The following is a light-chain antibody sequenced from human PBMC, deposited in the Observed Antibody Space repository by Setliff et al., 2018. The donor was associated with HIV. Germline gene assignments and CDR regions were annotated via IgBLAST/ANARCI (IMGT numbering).Light chain of an antibody. CDR2: EGS. J-gene: IGLJ1*01. CDR1: SSDVGSYNL. CDR3: CSYAGSTSDV. V-gene: IGLV2-23*01. Sequence: QSVLTQPASVSGSPGQSITISCTGNSSDVGSYNLVSWYQQHPGKAPKLIIYEGSKRPSGVSHRFSGSKSGNTASLTISGLQAEDEVDYYCCSYAGSTSDVFGTGTKVTVL.